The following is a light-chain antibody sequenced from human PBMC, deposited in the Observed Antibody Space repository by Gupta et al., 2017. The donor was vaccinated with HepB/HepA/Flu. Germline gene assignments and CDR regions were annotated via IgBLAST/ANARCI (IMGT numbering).Light chain of an antibody. CDR1: SNDVGSSNV. CDR3: CSYATSNVLV. J-gene: IGLJ3*02. V-gene: IGLV2-23*01. CDR2: EDT. Sequence: QSALTQPASVSGSPGQSITMSCPGTSNDVGSSNVVSWYQQHPGKAPKFIIYEDTKRPAGVSHRFSGSKSGNTASLTISGRQAEDEADYYCCSYATSNVLVFGGGTKLTVL.